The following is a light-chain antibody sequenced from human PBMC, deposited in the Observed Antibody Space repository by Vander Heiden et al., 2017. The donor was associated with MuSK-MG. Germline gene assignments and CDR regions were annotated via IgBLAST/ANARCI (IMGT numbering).Light chain of an antibody. J-gene: IGKJ3*01. V-gene: IGKV1-39*01. Sequence: DIQMTQSPSSLSASIGDRVTITCRASQTVRTYLNWYRQKPGKAPELLIHAASSLYSGVPSRFSGSGYGTDFTLTISSVQPEDFATYYCQQIYTMSPTFGPGTKVD. CDR1: QTVRTY. CDR2: AAS. CDR3: QQIYTMSPT.